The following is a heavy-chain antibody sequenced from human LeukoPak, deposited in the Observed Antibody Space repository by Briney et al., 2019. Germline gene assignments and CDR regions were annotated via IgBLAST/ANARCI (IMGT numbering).Heavy chain of an antibody. Sequence: ESGPTLVKPTQTLTLTCTFSGFSLSTSGVGVGWIRQPPGKALEWLALIYWDDDKRYNPSLKSRLTITKDTSKNRVVLTMTNMDPVDTATYYCARWTLIRGDDFYYMDVWGKGTTVTISS. V-gene: IGHV2-5*02. J-gene: IGHJ6*03. CDR1: GFSLSTSGVG. D-gene: IGHD3-10*01. CDR2: IYWDDDK. CDR3: ARWTLIRGDDFYYMDV.